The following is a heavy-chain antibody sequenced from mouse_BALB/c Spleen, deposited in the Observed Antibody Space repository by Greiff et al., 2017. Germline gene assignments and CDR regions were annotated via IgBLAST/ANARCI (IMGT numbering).Heavy chain of an antibody. CDR3: ARERGQLGLRGRFAY. V-gene: IGHV1-18*01. J-gene: IGHJ3*01. Sequence: VQLQQSGPELVKPGASVKIPCKASGYTFTDYNMDWVKQSHGNSLEWIGDINPNNGGTIYNQKFKGKATLTVDKSSSTAYMELRSLTSEDTAVYYCARERGQLGLRGRFAYWGQGTLVTVSA. D-gene: IGHD3-2*01. CDR1: GYTFTDYN. CDR2: INPNNGGT.